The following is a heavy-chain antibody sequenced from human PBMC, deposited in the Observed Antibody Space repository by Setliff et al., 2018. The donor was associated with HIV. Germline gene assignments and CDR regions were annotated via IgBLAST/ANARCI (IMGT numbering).Heavy chain of an antibody. CDR2: INPNGGYT. CDR3: ARSDHSSGYYYNFDY. D-gene: IGHD3-22*01. Sequence: ASVKVSCKASGYIFTDYYIHWVRQAPGQGLEWMGWINPNGGYTNYAQKFLGRVTMTRDTSISTAYMVLSRLRSDDTAVYYCARSDHSSGYYYNFDYWGQGTLVTVS. V-gene: IGHV1-2*02. J-gene: IGHJ4*02. CDR1: GYIFTDYY.